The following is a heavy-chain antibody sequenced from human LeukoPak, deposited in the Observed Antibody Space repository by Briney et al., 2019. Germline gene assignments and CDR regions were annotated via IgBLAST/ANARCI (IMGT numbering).Heavy chain of an antibody. CDR3: SSYCSEGTCYGYFNR. V-gene: IGHV3-48*03. D-gene: IGHD2-15*01. CDR1: GFTSTPSE. J-gene: IGHJ1*01. CDR2: ISHTGSLT. Sequence: PGGSLRLSCAASGFTSTPSELNWVRQAPGKGLEWISYISHTGSLTYYADSVKGRFTISRDNAKNFLYLQMNSLRVEDTGIYYCSSYCSEGTCYGYFNRWGQGTLVSVSS.